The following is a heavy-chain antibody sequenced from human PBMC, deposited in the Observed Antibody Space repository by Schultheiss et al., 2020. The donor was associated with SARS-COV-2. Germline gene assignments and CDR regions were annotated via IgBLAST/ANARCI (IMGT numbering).Heavy chain of an antibody. D-gene: IGHD5-18*01. CDR2: ISAYNGNT. CDR3: ARDRVDTAMEFHDDAFDI. V-gene: IGHV1-18*01. J-gene: IGHJ3*02. Sequence: ASVKVSCKASGYTFTSYGIRWVRQAPGQGLEWMGWISAYNGNTNYAQKLQGRVTMTTDTSTSTAYMELRSLRSDDTAVYYCARDRVDTAMEFHDDAFDIWGQGTMVTVSS. CDR1: GYTFTSYG.